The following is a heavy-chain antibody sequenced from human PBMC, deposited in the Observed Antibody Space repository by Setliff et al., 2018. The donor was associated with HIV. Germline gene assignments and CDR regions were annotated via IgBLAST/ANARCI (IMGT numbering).Heavy chain of an antibody. CDR2: IIPIFGTA. J-gene: IGHJ4*02. D-gene: IGHD4-4*01. CDR1: GGTFSSYA. Sequence: GASVKVSCKASGGTFSSYAISWVRQAPGQGLEWMGGIIPIFGTANYAQKFQGRVTITTDESTSTAYMELRSLTPDDTAVYYCARGGPSNHGLFEFWGQGTPVTVSS. CDR3: ARGGPSNHGLFEF. V-gene: IGHV1-69*05.